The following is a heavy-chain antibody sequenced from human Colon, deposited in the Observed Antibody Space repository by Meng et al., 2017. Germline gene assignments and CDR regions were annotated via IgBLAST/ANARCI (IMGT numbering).Heavy chain of an antibody. CDR1: GASISGTYW. CDR2: VHHSGGT. CDR3: GRNGAYSIDP. D-gene: IGHD2-15*01. V-gene: IGHV4-4*02. Sequence: VQLPEPGPGLVTPSGSLSLTCAVSGASISGTYWSSWVRQPPGKGLEWIGEVHHSGGTNYNPSLKSRVTIAVDESNNQYSLSLTSVTAADTAIYYCGRNGAYSIDPWGRGTLVTVSS. J-gene: IGHJ5*02.